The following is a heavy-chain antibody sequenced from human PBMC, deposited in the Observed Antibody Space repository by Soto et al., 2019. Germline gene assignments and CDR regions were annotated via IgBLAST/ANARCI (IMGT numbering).Heavy chain of an antibody. CDR1: GFTFSSYG. J-gene: IGHJ4*02. V-gene: IGHV3-30*18. Sequence: QVQLVESGGGVVQPGRSLRLSCAASGFTFSSYGMHWVRQAPGKGLEWVAVISYDGSNKYYADSVKGRFTISRDNSKNTLYLQMNSLRAEDTAVYYCAKESGTTEGNFDYWGQGTLVTVSS. CDR3: AKESGTTEGNFDY. D-gene: IGHD1-7*01. CDR2: ISYDGSNK.